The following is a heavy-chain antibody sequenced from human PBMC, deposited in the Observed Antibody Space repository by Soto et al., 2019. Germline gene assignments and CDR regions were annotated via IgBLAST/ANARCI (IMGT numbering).Heavy chain of an antibody. Sequence: QVQLQQWGAGLLKPLETLSLTCAVYGGSFSGYYWTWIRQPPGKGLEWIGEINHSSGSTSYNPSLKSRVTISIDTSKKQFSLKLRSLSAADTAVYYCARGGSSWYGAFDIWGQGTMVPVSS. CDR1: GGSFSGYY. D-gene: IGHD6-13*01. V-gene: IGHV4-34*01. CDR3: ARGGSSWYGAFDI. J-gene: IGHJ3*02. CDR2: INHSSGST.